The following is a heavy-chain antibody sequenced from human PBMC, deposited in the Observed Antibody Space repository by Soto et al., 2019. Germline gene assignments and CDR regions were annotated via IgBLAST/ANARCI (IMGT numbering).Heavy chain of an antibody. D-gene: IGHD2-2*01. CDR3: ARVSVPAAIAPGDAFDI. CDR1: GFTFSSYA. CDR2: ISYDGSNK. Sequence: GGSLRLSCAASGFTFSSYAMHWVRQAPGKGLEWVAVISYDGSNKYYADSVKGRFTISRDNSKNTLYLQMNSLRAEDTAVYYCARVSVPAAIAPGDAFDIWGQGTMVTVSS. J-gene: IGHJ3*02. V-gene: IGHV3-30-3*01.